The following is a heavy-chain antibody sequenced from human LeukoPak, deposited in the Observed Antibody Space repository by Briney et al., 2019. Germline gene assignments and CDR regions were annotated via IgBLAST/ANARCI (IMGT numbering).Heavy chain of an antibody. CDR1: GFTLSSYA. D-gene: IGHD3-22*01. CDR3: AREAYYDSSGYPTYYFDY. V-gene: IGHV3-64*02. J-gene: IGHJ4*02. CDR2: ISTNGGST. Sequence: HPGGSLRLSCAASGFTLSSYAMHWVRQAPGKGLEYVSGISTNGGSTYYADSVKGRFTISRDNSKNTLFLQMGSLRAEDMAVYYCAREAYYDSSGYPTYYFDYWGQGTLVTVSS.